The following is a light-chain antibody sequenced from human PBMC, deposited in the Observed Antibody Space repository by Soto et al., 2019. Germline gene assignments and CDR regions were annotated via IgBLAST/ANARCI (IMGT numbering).Light chain of an antibody. J-gene: IGKJ4*01. CDR2: DAS. Sequence: DIQMTQSPSSLSASVGDRVTITCQASQDISKYLNWFQQKPGKAPNRLIRDASNLETGVPSRFSGSGSGTDFTFTISSLQPEDIAIYYCQQYDNLPLTFGGGTKVEIK. V-gene: IGKV1-33*01. CDR1: QDISKY. CDR3: QQYDNLPLT.